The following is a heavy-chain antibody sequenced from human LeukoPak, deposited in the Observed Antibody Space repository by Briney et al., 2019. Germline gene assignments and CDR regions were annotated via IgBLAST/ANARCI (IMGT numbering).Heavy chain of an antibody. V-gene: IGHV1-46*01. CDR2: IYPRDGST. Sequence: ASVKVSCKASGYSFTSNYIHWVRQAPGQGLEWMGMIYPRDGSTSYAQKFQGRVTMTRDTSTSTVYMELSSLRSEDTAVYYCARQNTAMVRGAFDIWGQGTMVTVSS. D-gene: IGHD5-18*01. J-gene: IGHJ3*02. CDR3: ARQNTAMVRGAFDI. CDR1: GYSFTSNY.